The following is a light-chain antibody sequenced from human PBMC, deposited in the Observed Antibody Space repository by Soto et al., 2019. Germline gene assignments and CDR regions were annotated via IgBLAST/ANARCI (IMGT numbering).Light chain of an antibody. CDR2: DAS. V-gene: IGKV3-11*01. J-gene: IGKJ1*01. CDR3: QQRSNWPWT. CDR1: QSVRSN. Sequence: EIVLTQSPATLSLSPGERATLSCRASQSVRSNLAWYQQKPGQAPRLLIYDASNRATGIPGRFSGTGSGTDLTLTISNLEPEDFAVYYCQQRSNWPWTFGQGANVEIK.